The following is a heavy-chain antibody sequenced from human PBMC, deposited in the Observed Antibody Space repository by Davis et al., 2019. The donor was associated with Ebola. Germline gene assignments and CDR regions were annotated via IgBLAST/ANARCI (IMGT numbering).Heavy chain of an antibody. CDR3: AKDGSPSRYYYDSSGYLKPLDY. J-gene: IGHJ4*02. Sequence: ASVKVSCKASGYTFTSYYMHWVRQAPGQGLEWMGIINPSGGSTSYAQKFQGRVTMTRDTSTSTVYMELSSLRSEDTAVYYCAKDGSPSRYYYDSSGYLKPLDYWGQGTLVTVSS. CDR1: GYTFTSYY. D-gene: IGHD3-22*01. CDR2: INPSGGST. V-gene: IGHV1-46*01.